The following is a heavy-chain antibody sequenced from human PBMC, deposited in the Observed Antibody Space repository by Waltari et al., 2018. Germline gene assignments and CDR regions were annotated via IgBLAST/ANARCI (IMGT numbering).Heavy chain of an antibody. CDR3: ASQRRDGYNLGAFDI. CDR2: IYYSGST. V-gene: IGHV4-59*08. D-gene: IGHD5-12*01. CDR1: GGSISSYY. Sequence: QVQLQESGPGLVKPSETLSLTCTVSGGSISSYYWRWIRQPPGKGLEWIGYIYYSGSTNYNPSLKSRVTISVDTSKNQFSLKLSSVTAADTAVYYCASQRRDGYNLGAFDIWGQGTMVTVSS. J-gene: IGHJ3*02.